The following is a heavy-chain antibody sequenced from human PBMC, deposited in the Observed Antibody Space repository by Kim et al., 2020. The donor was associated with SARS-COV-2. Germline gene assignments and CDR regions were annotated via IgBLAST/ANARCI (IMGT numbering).Heavy chain of an antibody. CDR2: IIPIFGTA. D-gene: IGHD6-13*01. J-gene: IGHJ6*02. CDR1: GGTFSSYA. Sequence: SVKVSCKASGGTFSSYAISWVRQAPGQGLEWMGGIIPIFGTANYAQKFQGRVTITADESTSTAYMELSSLRSEDTAVYYCARVIGREYSSSWRAYYYYGMDVWGQGTTVTVSS. V-gene: IGHV1-69*13. CDR3: ARVIGREYSSSWRAYYYYGMDV.